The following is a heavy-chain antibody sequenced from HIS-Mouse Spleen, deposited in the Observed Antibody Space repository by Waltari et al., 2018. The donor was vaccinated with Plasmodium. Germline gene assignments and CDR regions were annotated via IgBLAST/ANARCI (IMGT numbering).Heavy chain of an antibody. CDR1: GFTVSSNY. CDR3: ARAAIAWGSPYYFDY. Sequence: EVQLVETGGGLIQPGGSLRLSCAASGFTVSSNYMSWVRQAPGKGLEWFSVIYGRGTTYYADSVKGRFTISRDNSKNTLYLQMNSLRAEDTAVYYCARAAIAWGSPYYFDYWGQGTLVTVSS. CDR2: IYGRGTT. J-gene: IGHJ4*02. V-gene: IGHV3-53*02. D-gene: IGHD7-27*01.